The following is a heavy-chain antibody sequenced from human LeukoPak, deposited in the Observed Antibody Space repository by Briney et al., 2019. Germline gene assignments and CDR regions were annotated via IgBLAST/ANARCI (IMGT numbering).Heavy chain of an antibody. V-gene: IGHV4-38-2*02. D-gene: IGHD6-13*01. CDR1: GYSISSCYY. CDR3: ARVFSSSWYYFDY. CDR2: IYHSGST. Sequence: SETLSLTCTVSGYSISSCYYWGWIRQPPGKGLEWIGSIYHSGSTYYNPSLKSRVTISVDTSKNQFSLKLSSVTAAGTAVYYCARVFSSSWYYFDYWGQGTLVTVSS. J-gene: IGHJ4*02.